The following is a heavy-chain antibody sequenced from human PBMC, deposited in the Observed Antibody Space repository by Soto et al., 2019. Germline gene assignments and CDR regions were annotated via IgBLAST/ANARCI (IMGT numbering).Heavy chain of an antibody. CDR1: GFTFSYYY. Sequence: GGSLRLSCAASGFTFSYYYMSWIRQAPGKGLEWVSYISSSGSTIYYADSVKGRFTISRDNAKNSLYLQMNSLRAEDTAVYYCARDPNYDILTGPYFDYWGQGTLVTVSS. J-gene: IGHJ4*02. CDR2: ISSSGSTI. D-gene: IGHD3-9*01. V-gene: IGHV3-11*01. CDR3: ARDPNYDILTGPYFDY.